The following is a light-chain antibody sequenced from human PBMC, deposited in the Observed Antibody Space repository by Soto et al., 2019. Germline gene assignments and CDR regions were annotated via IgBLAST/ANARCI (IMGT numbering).Light chain of an antibody. V-gene: IGKV1-12*01. CDR1: QGIGTW. CDR3: QQANSFPRT. J-gene: IGKJ2*01. CDR2: AAS. Sequence: DILMTQSPSSVSASVGDRVTITCRASQGIGTWLAWYQQKPGKAPNLLIYAASSLQSGVPPRFSGSGSGTDFSLTISSLQPEDFATYYCQQANSFPRTFGQGTKLEMK.